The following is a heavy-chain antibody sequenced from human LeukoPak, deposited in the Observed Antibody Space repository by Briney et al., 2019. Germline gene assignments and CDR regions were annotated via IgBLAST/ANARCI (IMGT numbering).Heavy chain of an antibody. CDR2: ISGSGGST. V-gene: IGHV3-23*01. J-gene: IGHJ3*02. CDR3: ARDLTIFGSLGERNDAFDI. CDR1: GFTFSSYA. Sequence: PGGSLRLSCAASGFTFSSYAMSWVRQAPGKGLEWVSAISGSGGSTYYADSVKGRFTISRDNSKNTLYLQMNSLRAEDTAVYYCARDLTIFGSLGERNDAFDIWGQGTMVTVSS. D-gene: IGHD3-3*01.